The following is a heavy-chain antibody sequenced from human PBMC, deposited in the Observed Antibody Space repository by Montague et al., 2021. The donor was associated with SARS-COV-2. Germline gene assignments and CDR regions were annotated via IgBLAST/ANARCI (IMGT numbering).Heavy chain of an antibody. CDR3: ARGLTDVTVILVFIGASLYFDS. CDR2: INHSGGT. CDR1: GGSFSGHS. V-gene: IGHV4-34*01. D-gene: IGHD3-22*01. J-gene: IGHJ4*02. Sequence: SETLSLTCAVYGGSFSGHSWTWIRQPPGKGLEWIGEINHSGGTNYNPSLKSRVTISVDTSKNQFPLKLSSFTAADTAVYYCARGLTDVTVILVFIGASLYFDSWGQGVLVTVSS.